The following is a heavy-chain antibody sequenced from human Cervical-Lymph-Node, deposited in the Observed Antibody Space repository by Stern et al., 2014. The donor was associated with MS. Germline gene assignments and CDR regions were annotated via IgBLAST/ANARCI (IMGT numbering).Heavy chain of an antibody. CDR1: GGSIRSSTYY. D-gene: IGHD2-8*01. Sequence: QVQLVESGPGLVKPSETLSLTCTVSGGSIRSSTYYWGWIRQSPGKGLEWIGSVFHSGTTHYNPSLKSRIAISVDTSKNQFSLKLSSIIAADTGVYYCARVYGHNYYYYGLDVWGLGTTVIVAS. CDR3: ARVYGHNYYYYGLDV. J-gene: IGHJ6*02. CDR2: VFHSGTT. V-gene: IGHV4-39*01.